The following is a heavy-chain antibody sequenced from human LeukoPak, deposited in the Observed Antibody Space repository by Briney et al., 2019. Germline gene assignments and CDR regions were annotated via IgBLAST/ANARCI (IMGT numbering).Heavy chain of an antibody. CDR2: IWYDGSNK. D-gene: IGHD6-13*01. J-gene: IGHJ4*02. CDR3: ARGHGDSSSFDY. Sequence: GGSLRLSCAASGFTFSSYGMHWVRQAPGKGLEWVAVIWYDGSNKYYADCVKGRFTISRDNSKNTLYLQMNSLRAEDTAVYYCARGHGDSSSFDYWGQGTLVTVSS. V-gene: IGHV3-33*01. CDR1: GFTFSSYG.